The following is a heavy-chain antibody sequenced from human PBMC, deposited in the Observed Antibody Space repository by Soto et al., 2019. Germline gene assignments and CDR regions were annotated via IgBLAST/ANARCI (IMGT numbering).Heavy chain of an antibody. CDR1: GGSISSYY. CDR2: IYYSGST. Sequence: SETLSLTCTVSGGSISSYYWSWIRQPPGKGLEWIGYIYYSGSTNYNPSLKSRVTISVDTSKNQFSLKLSSVTAADTAVYYCARAAGYSSGWYRKYYFDYWGQGTLVTVSS. J-gene: IGHJ4*02. CDR3: ARAAGYSSGWYRKYYFDY. V-gene: IGHV4-59*01. D-gene: IGHD6-19*01.